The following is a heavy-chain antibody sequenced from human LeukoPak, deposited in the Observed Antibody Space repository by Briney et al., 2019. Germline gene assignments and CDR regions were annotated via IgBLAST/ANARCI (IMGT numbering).Heavy chain of an antibody. Sequence: PSETPPLTCTVSGGSISSYYWSWIRQPAGKGLEWIGRIYTSGSTNYNPSLKRRVTMSIDTSKNQFSLNLTSVTAADTAVYYCAREPTQPSRWFDPWGQGTMVTVFS. J-gene: IGHJ5*02. CDR3: AREPTQPSRWFDP. D-gene: IGHD6-13*01. CDR2: IYTSGST. V-gene: IGHV4-4*07. CDR1: GGSISSYY.